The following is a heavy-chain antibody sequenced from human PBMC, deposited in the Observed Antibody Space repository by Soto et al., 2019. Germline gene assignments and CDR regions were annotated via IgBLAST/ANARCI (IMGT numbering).Heavy chain of an antibody. CDR3: ARSPRSRTYFPY. V-gene: IGHV5-51*01. CDR2: IYPGDHET. D-gene: IGHD6-13*01. J-gene: IGHJ4*02. Sequence: GESLKISCQCSGYTFSNFWIGWVRQLPGKGLEWMGIIYPGDHETRYSPSFHGKVPISADKSINTAYLQWNSLEASDTDFYFFARSPRSRTYFPYWGQGALVTVSS. CDR1: GYTFSNFW.